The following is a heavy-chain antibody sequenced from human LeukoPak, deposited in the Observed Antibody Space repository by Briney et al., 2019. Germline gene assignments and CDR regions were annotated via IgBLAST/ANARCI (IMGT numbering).Heavy chain of an antibody. Sequence: PSQTLSLTCTVSGGPISSGSYYWSWIRQPPGKGLEWIAYIDYSASTNYNPSLKSRVTISVDTSKNQFSLKLNSVTAADTAVYYCARDSRRELLHAFDIWGQGTMVTVSS. CDR3: ARDSRRELLHAFDI. CDR1: GGPISSGSYY. D-gene: IGHD1-26*01. V-gene: IGHV4-61*01. CDR2: IDYSAST. J-gene: IGHJ3*02.